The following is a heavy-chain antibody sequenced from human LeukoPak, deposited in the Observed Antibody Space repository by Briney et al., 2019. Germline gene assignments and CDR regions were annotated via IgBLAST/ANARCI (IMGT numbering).Heavy chain of an antibody. CDR2: IWYDGSNK. D-gene: IGHD2-2*01. V-gene: IGHV3-33*01. CDR1: GFTFSSYG. J-gene: IGHJ6*02. Sequence: GGSLRLSCAASGFTFSSYGMHWVRQAPGKGLEWVAVIWYDGSNKYYADSVKGRFTISRDNSKNTLYLQMSSLRAEDTAVYYCARDQGCSSTSRYEGYYYYGMDVWGQGTTVTVSS. CDR3: ARDQGCSSTSRYEGYYYYGMDV.